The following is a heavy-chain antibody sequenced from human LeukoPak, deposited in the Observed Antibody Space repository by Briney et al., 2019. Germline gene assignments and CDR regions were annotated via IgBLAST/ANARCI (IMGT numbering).Heavy chain of an antibody. CDR3: ATIRTGTTYYYAMNV. D-gene: IGHD1-1*01. V-gene: IGHV1-69*04. Sequence: GASVKVSCKASGGIFSSHAISWVRQAPGQGLEWMGRIIPRLDIAIYAQMFQGRVTITADKATTTAYMELTSLRSEDTAVYYCATIRTGTTYYYAMNVWGQGTTVTVSS. CDR2: IIPRLDIA. CDR1: GGIFSSHA. J-gene: IGHJ6*02.